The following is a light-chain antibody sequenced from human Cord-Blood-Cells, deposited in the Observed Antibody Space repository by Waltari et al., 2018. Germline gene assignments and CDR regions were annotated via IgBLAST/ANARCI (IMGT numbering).Light chain of an antibody. CDR3: QQYYSTPLT. J-gene: IGKJ4*01. CDR1: PSVLYSSNNKNY. CDR2: WAS. Sequence: DLVMTQSPDSLAVSLGERATINDTASPSVLYSSNNKNYLAWYQQKPGQPPKPLIYWASTRESGVPDRFSGSGSGTDFTLTISSLQAEDVAVYYCQQYYSTPLTFGGGTKVEIK. V-gene: IGKV4-1*01.